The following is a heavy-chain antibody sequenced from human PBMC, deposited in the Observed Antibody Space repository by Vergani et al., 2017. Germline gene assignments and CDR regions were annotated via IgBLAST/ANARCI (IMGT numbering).Heavy chain of an antibody. CDR1: GYSFSSGYY. D-gene: IGHD3-9*01. CDR2: IYHSGST. CDR3: ARYYDIFTGPPRAFDY. Sequence: QVQLQESGPGLVKPSETLSLTCTVSGYSFSSGYYWGWIRQPPGKGLKWIGSIYHSGSTYYNPSLKSRVTISVDTSKNQFSLKLSSVTAADTAVYYCARYYDIFTGPPRAFDYWGQGNLVTVSS. J-gene: IGHJ4*02. V-gene: IGHV4-38-2*02.